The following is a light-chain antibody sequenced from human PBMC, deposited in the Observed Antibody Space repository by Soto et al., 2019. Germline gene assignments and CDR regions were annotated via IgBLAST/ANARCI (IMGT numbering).Light chain of an antibody. J-gene: IGKJ1*01. Sequence: EILMTHSPATLSVSPVERATLSCMASQSVSSTLAWYQQKPGQAPRLLIYGASTRATDIPARFSGSGSGTEFTLTISSLQSEDFAVYYCQKYYSWPRKCGQGNKGDIK. CDR3: QKYYSWPRK. CDR2: GAS. V-gene: IGKV3-15*01. CDR1: QSVSST.